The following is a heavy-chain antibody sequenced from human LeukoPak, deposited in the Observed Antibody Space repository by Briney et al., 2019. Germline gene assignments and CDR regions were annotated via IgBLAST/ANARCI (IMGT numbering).Heavy chain of an antibody. CDR3: ATEGDLTVTTAEYFQH. V-gene: IGHV3-23*01. CDR1: GFNFSSYA. CDR2: ISGSGGST. D-gene: IGHD4-17*01. J-gene: IGHJ1*01. Sequence: PGGSLRLSCAASGFNFSSYAMSWVRQAPGKGLEWVSAISGSGGSTYYADSVKGRFTISRDNSKNTLYLQMNSLRAEDTAVYYCATEGDLTVTTAEYFQHWGQGTLVTVSS.